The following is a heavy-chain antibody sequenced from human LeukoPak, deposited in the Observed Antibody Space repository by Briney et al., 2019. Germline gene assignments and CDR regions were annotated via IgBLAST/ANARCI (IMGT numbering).Heavy chain of an antibody. CDR3: ARHSMVRGVYNWFDP. CDR2: IRYDGSNK. CDR1: GFTFSSYG. J-gene: IGHJ5*02. D-gene: IGHD3-10*01. Sequence: GGSLRLSCAASGFTFSSYGMHWVRQAPGKGLEWVAFIRYDGSNKYYADSVKGRFTISRDNSKNTLYLQMNSLRAEDTAVYYCARHSMVRGVYNWFDPWGQGTLVTVSS. V-gene: IGHV3-30*02.